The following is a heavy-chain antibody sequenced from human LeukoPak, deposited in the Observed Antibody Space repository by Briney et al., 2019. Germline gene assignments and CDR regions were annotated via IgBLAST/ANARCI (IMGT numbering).Heavy chain of an antibody. CDR3: ARPYYDSSGYYYYYGMDV. CDR1: GFTFSDYY. CDR2: ISSSGSTI. Sequence: GGSLRLSCAASGFTFSDYYMSWIRQAPGKGLEWVSYISSSGSTIYYADSVKGRFTISRDNAKNSLYLQMNSLRAEDTAVYYCARPYYDSSGYYYYYGMDVWGQGPRSPSP. V-gene: IGHV3-11*01. D-gene: IGHD3-22*01. J-gene: IGHJ6*02.